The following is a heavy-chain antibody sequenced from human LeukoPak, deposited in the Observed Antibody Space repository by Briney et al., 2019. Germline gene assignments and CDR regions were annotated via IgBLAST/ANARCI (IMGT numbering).Heavy chain of an antibody. CDR2: VYTGGGT. CDR1: GFSVRTTY. Sequence: GGSLRLSCAVSGFSVRTTYMSWVRQAPGKGPEWVSVVYTGGGTDYADSVKGRFTISRDNSKNTLSLQMNSLRVEDTAIYYCTRSGYRHPYHFDSWGQGTLVTVSS. V-gene: IGHV3-53*01. CDR3: TRSGYRHPYHFDS. J-gene: IGHJ4*02. D-gene: IGHD3-22*01.